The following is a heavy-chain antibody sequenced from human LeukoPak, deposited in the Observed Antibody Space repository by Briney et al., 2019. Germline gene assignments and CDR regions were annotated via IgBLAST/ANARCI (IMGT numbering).Heavy chain of an antibody. D-gene: IGHD3-10*01. CDR2: ISGSAFGT. Sequence: GGSLRLSCAASGFTFSTYGMSWVRQAPGKGLEWVSAISGSAFGTYYADSVKGRFTISRDNSKSTLYLQMNSLRAEDTAVYYCAKDSGVTYYYGSGSATYLENWGQGTLVTVSS. CDR1: GFTFSTYG. V-gene: IGHV3-23*01. J-gene: IGHJ1*01. CDR3: AKDSGVTYYYGSGSATYLEN.